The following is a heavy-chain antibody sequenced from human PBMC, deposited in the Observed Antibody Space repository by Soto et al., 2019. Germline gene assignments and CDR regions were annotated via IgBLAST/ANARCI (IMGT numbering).Heavy chain of an antibody. V-gene: IGHV1-18*04. CDR2: ISTKSANT. CDR3: STFTAVTVPFNV. D-gene: IGHD5-18*01. Sequence: QVQLEQSGPEEMTSGASVRISCKASGYSFTTYDITWVRQAPGQGPEGMGGISTKSANTNSADKFRGRGRLTTSTETGKAYMDVRRLTSDDTAIYYCSTFTAVTVPFNVWGQVTLISVSS. J-gene: IGHJ4*02. CDR1: GYSFTTYD.